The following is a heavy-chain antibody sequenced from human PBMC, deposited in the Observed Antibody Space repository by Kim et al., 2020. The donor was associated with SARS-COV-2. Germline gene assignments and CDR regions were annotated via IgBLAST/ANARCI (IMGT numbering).Heavy chain of an antibody. CDR3: TRHVSCTDRSCNSFDY. J-gene: IGHJ4*02. CDR1: GFTFSGSA. V-gene: IGHV3-73*01. CDR2: IRSKVNTYAT. Sequence: GGSLRLSCAASGFTFSGSAIHWVRQASGKGLEWVGRIRSKVNTYATAYAASVKGKFTISRDDSKNTAYLHMNSLKTDDTAVYYCTRHVSCTDRSCNSFDYWGQGTLVTVSS. D-gene: IGHD2-8*02.